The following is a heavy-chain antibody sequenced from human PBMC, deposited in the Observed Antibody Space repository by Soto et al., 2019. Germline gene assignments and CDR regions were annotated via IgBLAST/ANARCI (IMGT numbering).Heavy chain of an antibody. V-gene: IGHV1-69*05. CDR1: GDTFSTYT. Sequence: SVKVSCKASGDTFSTYTITWMRQAPGQGLEWMGGIIPRSATSNYAQKFQGRFTISRDDSKNTLYLQMNSLKTEDTAVYYCTTDKEGGYYDILTGYYTDWYFDLWGRGTLVTVSS. J-gene: IGHJ2*01. D-gene: IGHD3-9*01. CDR2: IIPRSATS. CDR3: TTDKEGGYYDILTGYYTDWYFDL.